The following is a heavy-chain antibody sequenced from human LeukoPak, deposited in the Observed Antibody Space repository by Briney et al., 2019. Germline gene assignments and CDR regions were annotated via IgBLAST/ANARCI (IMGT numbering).Heavy chain of an antibody. CDR3: VRDFYCHNGACFDF. Sequence: GGSLRLSCEASGFTFSSYSMTWVRQAPGKGLEWVSSIDTPTPNINYADSVRGRFTISRDNGRTSLSLQMTSLRAEDTAVYYCVRDFYCHNGACFDFWGQGTVVTVSS. J-gene: IGHJ4*02. CDR1: GFTFSSYS. D-gene: IGHD2-8*01. CDR2: IDTPTPNI. V-gene: IGHV3-21*01.